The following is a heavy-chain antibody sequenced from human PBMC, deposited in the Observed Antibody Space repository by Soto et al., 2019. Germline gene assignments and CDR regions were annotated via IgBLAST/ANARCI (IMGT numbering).Heavy chain of an antibody. CDR2: IYYSGST. D-gene: IGHD2-2*01. Sequence: ETLSLTCTVSGGSISRYYWSWIRQPPGKGLEWIGYIYYSGSTQYNPSLKSRVAMSVDTSKNRFSLKLRSVTAADTAVYHCARYYCSGTTCYYMDVWGKGTTVTVSS. J-gene: IGHJ6*03. CDR1: GGSISRYY. CDR3: ARYYCSGTTCYYMDV. V-gene: IGHV4-59*01.